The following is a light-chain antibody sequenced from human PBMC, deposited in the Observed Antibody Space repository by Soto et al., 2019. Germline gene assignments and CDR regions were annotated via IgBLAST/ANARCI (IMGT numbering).Light chain of an antibody. CDR2: EVS. CDR1: SSDFGNYNY. V-gene: IGLV2-14*01. CDR3: SSYRSISSLFV. Sequence: QSALTQPASVSGSPGQSITISCTGASSDFGNYNYVSWYHHHPGKAPKLMIYEVSNRPSGVSNRFSGSKSGNTASLTIYGLQADAASDYYCSSYRSISSLFVFGTGTKVTVL. J-gene: IGLJ1*01.